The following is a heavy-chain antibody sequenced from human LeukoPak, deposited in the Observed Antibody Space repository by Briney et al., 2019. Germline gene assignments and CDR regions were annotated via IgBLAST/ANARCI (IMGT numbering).Heavy chain of an antibody. D-gene: IGHD1-26*01. CDR3: AGRFTVGADQPVDY. J-gene: IGHJ4*02. CDR1: GGSISSGGYS. V-gene: IGHV4-30-2*01. CDR2: IYHSGST. Sequence: SQTLSLTCAVSGGSISSGGYSWSWIRQPPGKGLVWIVYIYHSGSTNYNPSLKSRVTISVDTSKNQFSLKLSSVTAADTAVYYCAGRFTVGADQPVDYWGQGTLVTVSS.